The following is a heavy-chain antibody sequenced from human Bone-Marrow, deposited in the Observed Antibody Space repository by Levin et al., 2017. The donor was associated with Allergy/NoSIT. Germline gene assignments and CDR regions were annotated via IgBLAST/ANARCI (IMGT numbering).Heavy chain of an antibody. J-gene: IGHJ4*02. CDR2: ISGSSSSM. CDR3: ARGRGIGASTRIFDF. D-gene: IGHD3-10*01. V-gene: IGHV3-21*01. CDR1: GFNFADYS. Sequence: ASVKVSCTASGFNFADYSVNWVRQAPGQGLEWVSHISGSSSSMYLADSVKGRFTISRDNAKGSVFLQMNSLRGEDTAMYYCARGRGIGASTRIFDFWGQGTLVIVSS.